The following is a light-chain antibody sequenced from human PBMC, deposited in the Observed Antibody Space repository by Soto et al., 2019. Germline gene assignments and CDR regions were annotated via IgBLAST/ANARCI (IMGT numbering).Light chain of an antibody. CDR1: SSNIAAGYD. V-gene: IGLV1-40*01. J-gene: IGLJ2*01. Sequence: QSALTQPPSLSGAPGQTVTISCSGGSSNIAAGYDVYWYQQLPGTAPKLLISNNDNRPSGVPDRFSGSKSGTSASLAITGLQAEDEANYYCQSYDRSLNVVVFGGGTKLTVL. CDR2: NND. CDR3: QSYDRSLNVVV.